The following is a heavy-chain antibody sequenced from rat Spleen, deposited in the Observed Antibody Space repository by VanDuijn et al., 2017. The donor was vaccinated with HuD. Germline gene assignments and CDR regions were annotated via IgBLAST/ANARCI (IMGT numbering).Heavy chain of an antibody. CDR3: TRDRSGSYFDY. D-gene: IGHD5-1*01. V-gene: IGHV2S75*01. J-gene: IGHJ2*01. CDR2: IWGNGNT. Sequence: QVQLKESGPVLVQASETLSLTCTVSGFSLTNYGIIWVRQSPGKGLEWMGVIWGNGNTDYNSALKSRLSINRDTSKSQVFLKMNSLQTDDTAIYYCTRDRSGSYFDYWGQGVMVTVSS. CDR1: GFSLTNYG.